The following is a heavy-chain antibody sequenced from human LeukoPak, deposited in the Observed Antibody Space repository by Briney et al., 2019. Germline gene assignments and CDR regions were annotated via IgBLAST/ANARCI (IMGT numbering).Heavy chain of an antibody. CDR3: ARDHYNWGVDL. V-gene: IGHV3-33*08. J-gene: IGHJ2*01. D-gene: IGHD7-27*01. CDR2: IWYDGSQK. Sequence: GGSLRLSRAASGFTYSAYGMHWVRQAPGKGLEWVAVIWYDGSQKYYADSVKGRFTISRDNSKTTLSLQMNSLRADDTAVYYCARDHYNWGVDLWGRGTLVTVSS. CDR1: GFTYSAYG.